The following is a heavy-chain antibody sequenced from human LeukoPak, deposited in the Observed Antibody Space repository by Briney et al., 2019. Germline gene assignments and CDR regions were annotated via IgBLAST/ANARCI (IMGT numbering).Heavy chain of an antibody. J-gene: IGHJ6*04. CDR3: ARGRRGIGGDLIYGMDV. CDR2: INHSGST. Sequence: KPSETLSLTCAVYGGSFSGYYWSWIRQPPRKGLEWIGEINHSGSTNYNPSLKSRVTISVDTSKNQFSLKLSSVTAADTAVYYCARGRRGIGGDLIYGMDVWGKGTTVTVSS. V-gene: IGHV4-34*01. D-gene: IGHD2-21*02. CDR1: GGSFSGYY.